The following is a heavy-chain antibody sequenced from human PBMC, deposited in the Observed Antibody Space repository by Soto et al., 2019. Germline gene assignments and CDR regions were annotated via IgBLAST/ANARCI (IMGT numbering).Heavy chain of an antibody. CDR1: GGSISSYY. D-gene: IGHD2-21*02. Sequence: SETLSLTCTVSGGSISSYYWSWIRQPAGKGLEWIGRIYTSGSTNYNPPLKSRVTMSVDTSKNQFSLKLSSVTAADTAVYYCASHCGGDCYSNAFDIWGQGTMVTVSS. CDR3: ASHCGGDCYSNAFDI. CDR2: IYTSGST. J-gene: IGHJ3*02. V-gene: IGHV4-4*07.